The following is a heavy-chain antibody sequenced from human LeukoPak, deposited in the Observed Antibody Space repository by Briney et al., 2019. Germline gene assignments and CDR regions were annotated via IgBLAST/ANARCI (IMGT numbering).Heavy chain of an antibody. J-gene: IGHJ4*02. Sequence: GGSLRLSCAASGFTFSSYAMHWVRQAPGKGLEWVAVISYDRSNKYYADSVKGRFTISRDNSENTLYLQMNSLRAEDTAVYYCAREDTAMAFDYWGQGTLVTVSS. V-gene: IGHV3-30-3*01. CDR1: GFTFSSYA. CDR2: ISYDRSNK. CDR3: AREDTAMAFDY. D-gene: IGHD5-18*01.